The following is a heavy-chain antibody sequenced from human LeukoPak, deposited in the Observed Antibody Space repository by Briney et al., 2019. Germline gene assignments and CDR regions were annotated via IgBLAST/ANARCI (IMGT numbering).Heavy chain of an antibody. CDR3: ARRAGAYSHPYDY. Sequence: GGSLRLSCAVSGFTVSGNYMSWVRQAPGKGLEWVSVIYSGGSTYYADSVKGRFTISRDNSKNTLYLQMNSLRAEDTAVYYCARRAGAYSHPYDYWGQGTLVTVSS. CDR1: GFTVSGNY. CDR2: IYSGGST. D-gene: IGHD4/OR15-4a*01. J-gene: IGHJ4*02. V-gene: IGHV3-53*01.